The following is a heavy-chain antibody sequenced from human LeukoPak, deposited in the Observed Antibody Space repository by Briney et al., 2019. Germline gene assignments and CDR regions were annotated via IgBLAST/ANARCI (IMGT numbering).Heavy chain of an antibody. CDR3: ATRGDYSDTSGNSYDALDI. D-gene: IGHD3-22*01. V-gene: IGHV4-34*01. Sequence: PSQTLSLTCAVSGGSFSAYFWRWIRQPPGKGLEWIGDVGHSGSADYNPSLKSRVTISADPSKSQFSLKLTSVTAADTAVYYCATRGDYSDTSGNSYDALDIWGQGTMVTVSS. J-gene: IGHJ3*02. CDR2: VGHSGSA. CDR1: GGSFSAYF.